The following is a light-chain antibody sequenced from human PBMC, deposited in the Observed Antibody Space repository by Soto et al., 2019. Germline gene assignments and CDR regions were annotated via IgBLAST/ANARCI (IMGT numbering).Light chain of an antibody. CDR3: QQYGSSPET. V-gene: IGKV3-20*01. Sequence: EIVLTQSPGTLSLSPGERATLSCRASQSVPSNFLAWYQQRPGQAPRLLIYGASSRATGIPDRFSGSGSGTDFTLTISRLEPEDLAVYYCQQYGSSPETFGQGTKVDIK. J-gene: IGKJ1*01. CDR1: QSVPSNF. CDR2: GAS.